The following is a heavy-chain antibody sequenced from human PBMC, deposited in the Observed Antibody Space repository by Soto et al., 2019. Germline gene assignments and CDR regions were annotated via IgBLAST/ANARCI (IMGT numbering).Heavy chain of an antibody. J-gene: IGHJ6*03. CDR1: GFTFSSYS. D-gene: IGHD3-3*01. CDR3: ARDFPPYYDFWSGYYKGADYYYYMDV. CDR2: ISSSSSYI. V-gene: IGHV3-21*01. Sequence: GGSLRLSCAASGFTFSSYSMNWVRQAPGKGLEWVSSISSSSSYIYYADSVKGRFTISRDNAKNSLYLQMNSLRAEDTAVYYCARDFPPYYDFWSGYYKGADYYYYMDVWGKETTVTVSS.